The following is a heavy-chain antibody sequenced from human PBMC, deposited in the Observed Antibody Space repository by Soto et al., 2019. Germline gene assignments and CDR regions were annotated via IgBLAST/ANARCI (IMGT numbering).Heavy chain of an antibody. V-gene: IGHV3-23*01. CDR1: GFTFSSYA. Sequence: EVQLLESGGGLVQPGGSLRLSCAASGFTFSSYAMSWVRQAPGKGLEWVSAISGSGGSTYYADSVKGRFTISRDNTKNTLYMQMNRLRAKDTAVYYCTKASGWYQHAFDIWGQGTMVTVSS. CDR2: ISGSGGST. J-gene: IGHJ3*02. D-gene: IGHD6-19*01. CDR3: TKASGWYQHAFDI.